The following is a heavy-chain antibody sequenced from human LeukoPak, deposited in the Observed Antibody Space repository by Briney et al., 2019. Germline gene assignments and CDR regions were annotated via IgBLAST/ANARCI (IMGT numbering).Heavy chain of an antibody. D-gene: IGHD6-13*01. CDR2: ITNDGSNK. V-gene: IGHV3-30*04. J-gene: IGHJ6*02. CDR3: AKDIFPDTRQRAAAGTYYYYGMDV. CDR1: GFTFSSYA. Sequence: GGSLRLSCAASGFTFSSYAMHWVRQAPGKGLECVSAITNDGSNKYYADSVEGRFTISRDNSKNTLYLQMNSLRAEDTAVYYCAKDIFPDTRQRAAAGTYYYYGMDVWGQGTTVTVSS.